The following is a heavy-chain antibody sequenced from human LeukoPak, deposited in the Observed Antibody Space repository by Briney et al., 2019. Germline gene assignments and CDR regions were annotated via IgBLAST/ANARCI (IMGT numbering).Heavy chain of an antibody. V-gene: IGHV4-30-4*07. J-gene: IGHJ2*01. CDR3: ARGGLYGDYSWYFDL. CDR2: IYYSGST. CDR1: GGSISSGGYS. D-gene: IGHD4-17*01. Sequence: SETLSLTCAVSGGSISSGGYSWSWIRQPPGKGLEWIGYIYYSGSTYYNPSLKSRVTISVDTSKNQFSLKLSSVTAADTAVYYCARGGLYGDYSWYFDLWGRGTLVTVSS.